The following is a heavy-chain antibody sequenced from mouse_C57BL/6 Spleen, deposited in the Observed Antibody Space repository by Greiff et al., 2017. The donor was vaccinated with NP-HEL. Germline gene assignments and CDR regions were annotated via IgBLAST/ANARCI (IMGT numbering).Heavy chain of an antibody. Sequence: VQLQQSGTELVKPGASVKLSCKASGYTFTSYWMHWVKQRPGQGLEWIGNINPSNGGTNYNEKFKSKATLTVDKSSSTAYMQLSSLTSEDSAVYYCAREDYGSRGYWYFDVWGTGTTVTVSS. CDR3: AREDYGSRGYWYFDV. CDR1: GYTFTSYW. J-gene: IGHJ1*03. CDR2: INPSNGGT. V-gene: IGHV1-53*01. D-gene: IGHD1-1*01.